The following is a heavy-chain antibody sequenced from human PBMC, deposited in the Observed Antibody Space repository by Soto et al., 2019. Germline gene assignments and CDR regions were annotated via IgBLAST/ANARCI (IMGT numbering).Heavy chain of an antibody. CDR2: IYYSRSG. CDR3: ARGTSRNYNTFDI. V-gene: IGHV4-59*01. J-gene: IGHJ3*02. CDR1: GGSLSSYY. Sequence: SETLSLTCTVSGGSLSSYYWSWIRQPPGKGLGWIGYIYYSRSGTYNPSLKSRVTLSLDTSKNQFSLTVSSVTAADTAVYFCARGTSRNYNTFDIWGQGTMVTVSS. D-gene: IGHD3-9*01.